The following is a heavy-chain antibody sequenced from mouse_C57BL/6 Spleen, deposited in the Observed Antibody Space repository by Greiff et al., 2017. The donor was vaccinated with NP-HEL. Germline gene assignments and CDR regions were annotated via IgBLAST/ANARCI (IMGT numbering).Heavy chain of an antibody. CDR1: GYTFTSYD. CDR2: IYPRDGST. J-gene: IGHJ3*01. V-gene: IGHV1-85*01. CDR3: ARDGDYYGSSYGFAY. Sequence: QVQLKQSGPELVKPGASVKLSCKASGYTFTSYDINWVKQRPGQGLEWIGWIYPRDGSTKYNEKFKGKATLTVDTSSSTAYMELHSLTSEDSAVYFCARDGDYYGSSYGFAYWGQGTLVTVSA. D-gene: IGHD1-1*01.